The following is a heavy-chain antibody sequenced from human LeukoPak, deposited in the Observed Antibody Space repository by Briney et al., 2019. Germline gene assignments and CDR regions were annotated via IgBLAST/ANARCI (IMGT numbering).Heavy chain of an antibody. V-gene: IGHV3-43*02. CDR2: ISGDGNTT. J-gene: IGHJ4*02. CDR1: GFTFDNYG. Sequence: GGSLRLSCAASGFTFDNYGMHWIRRGPGRGLEWVSLISGDGNTTHYADSVKGRFTISRDNSKKSLYLQMNSLRADDTALYYCVKDTRYSGRAFDSWGQGILVTVSS. CDR3: VKDTRYSGRAFDS. D-gene: IGHD5-12*01.